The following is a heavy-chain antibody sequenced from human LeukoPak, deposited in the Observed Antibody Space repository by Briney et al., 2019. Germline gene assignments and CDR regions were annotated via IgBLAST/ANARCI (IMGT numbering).Heavy chain of an antibody. CDR1: GFTFSSYS. D-gene: IGHD3-22*01. CDR3: ARGYYDSSGYALPPSY. Sequence: PGGSLRLSCAASGFTFSSYSMNWVRQAPGKGLEWVSYISSSSSTIYYADSVKGRFTISRDNAKNSLYLQMNSLRAEDTAVYYCARGYYDSSGYALPPSYWGQGTLVTVSS. CDR2: ISSSSSTI. V-gene: IGHV3-48*01. J-gene: IGHJ4*02.